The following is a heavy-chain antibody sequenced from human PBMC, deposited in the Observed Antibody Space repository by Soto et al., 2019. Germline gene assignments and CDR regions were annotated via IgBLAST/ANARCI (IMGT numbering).Heavy chain of an antibody. CDR2: IIPILGIA. D-gene: IGHD3-10*01. J-gene: IGHJ4*02. CDR3: ARDGSGNFVY. V-gene: IGHV1-69*08. Sequence: QVQLVQSGAEVKKPGSSVKVSCKASGGTFSSYTISWVRQAPGQGLEWMGRIIPILGIANYAQKFQGRVTITADKHTRTADMGLRSLRSEETAVYYCARDGSGNFVYWGQGTLVTVSS. CDR1: GGTFSSYT.